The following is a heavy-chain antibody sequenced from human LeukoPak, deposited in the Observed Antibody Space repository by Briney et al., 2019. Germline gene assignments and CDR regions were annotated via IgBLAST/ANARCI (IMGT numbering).Heavy chain of an antibody. Sequence: SETLSLTCTVSGGSISSGSYYWSWIRQPAGKGLEWIGRIYTSGSTNYNPSLKSRVTISVDTSKNQFSLKLSSVTAADTAVYYCALQIVGAFAHFDYWGQGTLVTVSS. CDR1: GGSISSGSYY. CDR2: IYTSGST. V-gene: IGHV4-61*02. J-gene: IGHJ4*02. D-gene: IGHD1-26*01. CDR3: ALQIVGAFAHFDY.